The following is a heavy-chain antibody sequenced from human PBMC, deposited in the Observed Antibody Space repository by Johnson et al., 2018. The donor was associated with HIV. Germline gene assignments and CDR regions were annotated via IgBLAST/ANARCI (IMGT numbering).Heavy chain of an antibody. CDR3: ARDLTHYYDSHDAFDI. CDR2: MSYDGSNK. Sequence: QVQLVESGGGVVQPGRSLRLSCAASGFTFSSYAMHWVRQAPGKGLEWVALMSYDGSNKYTADSVQGRFTISRDNAKNSLYLQMNSLRAEDTALYYCARDLTHYYDSHDAFDIWGQGTMVTVSS. CDR1: GFTFSSYA. V-gene: IGHV3-30*04. J-gene: IGHJ3*02. D-gene: IGHD3-22*01.